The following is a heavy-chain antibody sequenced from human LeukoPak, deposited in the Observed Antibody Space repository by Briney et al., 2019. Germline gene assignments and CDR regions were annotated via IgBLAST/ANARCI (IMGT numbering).Heavy chain of an antibody. V-gene: IGHV4-39*07. D-gene: IGHD2-2*02. CDR3: ARSYTSTWRSPFDH. CDR2: INYSGST. CDR1: GGSISSSSYY. J-gene: IGHJ4*02. Sequence: SETLSLTCTVSGGSISSSSYYWGWIRQPPGKGLEWIGSINYSGSTYYNPSLKSRVTISVDRSKNQFSLKLTSVTAADTAVYYCARSYTSTWRSPFDHWGQGILVTVSS.